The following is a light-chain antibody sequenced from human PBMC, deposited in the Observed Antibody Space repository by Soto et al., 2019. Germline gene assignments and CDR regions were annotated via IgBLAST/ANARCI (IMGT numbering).Light chain of an antibody. CDR1: QSVSNNY. CDR3: QQSSSPPRT. Sequence: DILLTQSPCTLSLSPGDRATLSCRASQSVSNNYLAWYQQNPGQAPRLVIYGASTRAAGIPDRFSGCGSDTDFTLTIRSLQPEDFATYCCQQSSSPPRTFGQGTKVDIK. V-gene: IGKV3-20*01. CDR2: GAS. J-gene: IGKJ1*01.